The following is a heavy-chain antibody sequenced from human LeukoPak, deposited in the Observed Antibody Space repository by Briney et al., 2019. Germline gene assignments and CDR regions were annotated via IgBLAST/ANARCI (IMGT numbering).Heavy chain of an antibody. Sequence: ASMRVSCKASGYTFTGYYMHWVRQAPGQGLEWMGWINTKSGETNYAQKFQGRVTMTRDTSISTAYMELSRLRSDDTAVYYCARANRRGIAVAGTKPYWGQGTLVTASS. CDR3: ARANRRGIAVAGTKPY. CDR1: GYTFTGYY. J-gene: IGHJ4*02. V-gene: IGHV1-2*02. D-gene: IGHD6-19*01. CDR2: INTKSGET.